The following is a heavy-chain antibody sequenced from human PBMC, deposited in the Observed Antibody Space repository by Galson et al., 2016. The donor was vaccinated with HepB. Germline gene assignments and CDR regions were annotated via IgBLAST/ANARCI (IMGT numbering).Heavy chain of an antibody. D-gene: IGHD3-10*01. CDR1: GFNFRSYW. Sequence: SLRLSCAVSGFNFRSYWMSWVRQAPGKGLEWVANTKPDGSEKYYVDSGKGRFSISRDNNQKSLYLQMNSLRAEDTAVYYCAGGYFWFGEGLSDYWGQGTLVTVSS. J-gene: IGHJ4*02. CDR3: AGGYFWFGEGLSDY. V-gene: IGHV3-7*03. CDR2: TKPDGSEK.